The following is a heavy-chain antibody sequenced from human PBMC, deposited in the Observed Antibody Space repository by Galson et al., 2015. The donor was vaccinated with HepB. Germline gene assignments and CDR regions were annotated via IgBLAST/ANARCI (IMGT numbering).Heavy chain of an antibody. CDR1: GGSISSGGYS. CDR3: ARVFSGDAFDI. CDR2: IYYSGST. J-gene: IGHJ3*02. Sequence: TLSLTCAVSGGSISSGGYSWSWIRQPPGKGLEWIGYIYYSGSTYYNPSLKSRVTISVDTSKNQFSLKLSSVTAADTAVYYCARVFSGDAFDIWGQGTMVTVSS. D-gene: IGHD3-10*02. V-gene: IGHV4-30-4*07.